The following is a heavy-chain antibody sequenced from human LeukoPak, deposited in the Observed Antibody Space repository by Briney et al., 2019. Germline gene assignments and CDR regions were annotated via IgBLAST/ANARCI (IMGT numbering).Heavy chain of an antibody. CDR3: ARGSYYYMDL. J-gene: IGHJ6*03. Sequence: PSETLSLTCTVSGGSISTYYWSWIRQPPGKGLEWIGYIYYSGSTNYNPSLQSRVIMSVDTSKSQLSLNLTSVTAADTAAYYCARGSYYYMDLWGTGTTVTVSS. CDR1: GGSISTYY. V-gene: IGHV4-59*01. CDR2: IYYSGST.